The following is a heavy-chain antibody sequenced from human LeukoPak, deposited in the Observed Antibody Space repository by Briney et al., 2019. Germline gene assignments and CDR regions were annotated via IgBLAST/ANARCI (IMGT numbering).Heavy chain of an antibody. V-gene: IGHV1-46*01. CDR2: INPTSGSA. Sequence: PTASVKVSCKASGYTFTTYYIHWVRQAPGQGLEWLGIINPTSGSARYAQRFQGRVTMTRDMSTTTVYMDMSSLRSDDTAVYYCAREVSHPSRGIHNWFDPWGQGTLVTVSS. J-gene: IGHJ5*02. CDR1: GYTFTTYY. D-gene: IGHD3-10*01. CDR3: AREVSHPSRGIHNWFDP.